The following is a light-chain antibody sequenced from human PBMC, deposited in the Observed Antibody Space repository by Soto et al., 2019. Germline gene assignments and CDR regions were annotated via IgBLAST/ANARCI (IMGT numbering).Light chain of an antibody. Sequence: QSVLTQPPSVSGAPGQRVTISCTGSSSNFGSSYDVHWYRQLPGTAPKLLIYGNNNWPSGVPDRFSGSKSGTSASLAITGLQAEDEADYYCQSYDSGLYVVFGGGTKLTVL. CDR1: SSNFGSSYD. CDR3: QSYDSGLYVV. J-gene: IGLJ2*01. V-gene: IGLV1-40*01. CDR2: GNN.